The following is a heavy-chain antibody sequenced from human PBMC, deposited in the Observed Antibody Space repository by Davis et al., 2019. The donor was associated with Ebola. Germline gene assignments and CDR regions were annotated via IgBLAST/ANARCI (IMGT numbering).Heavy chain of an antibody. Sequence: PGGSLRLSCAASGFTFSSYSMNWVRQAPGKGLEWVSYISSSSSTIYYADSVKGRFTISRDNAKNSLYLQMNSLRAEDTAVYYCARRANIVVVPAHLGGMDVWGQGTTVTVSS. J-gene: IGHJ6*02. CDR2: ISSSSSTI. CDR1: GFTFSSYS. CDR3: ARRANIVVVPAHLGGMDV. D-gene: IGHD2-2*01. V-gene: IGHV3-48*01.